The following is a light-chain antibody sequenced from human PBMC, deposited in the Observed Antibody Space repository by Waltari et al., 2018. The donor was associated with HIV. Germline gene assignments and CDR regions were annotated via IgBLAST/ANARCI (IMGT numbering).Light chain of an antibody. V-gene: IGLV1-51*02. CDR3: GTWDNSLGGYI. J-gene: IGLJ1*01. Sequence: QSVLTQPPSVSAAPGQKVTVSCSGSGSNIGNNYVSWYQQLPGTAPKLLIYETNKRPPGIPDRFSGSKSGTSATLGITGLQTGDEADYYCGTWDNSLGGYIFGSGTKVTV. CDR2: ETN. CDR1: GSNIGNNY.